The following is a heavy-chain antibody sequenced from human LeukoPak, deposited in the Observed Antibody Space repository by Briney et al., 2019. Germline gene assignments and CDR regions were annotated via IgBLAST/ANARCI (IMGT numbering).Heavy chain of an antibody. CDR1: GYTFTSYA. J-gene: IGHJ6*03. Sequence: ASVKVSCKASGYTFTSYAMHWVRQAPGQGLEWMGWINPNSGGTNYAQKFQGRVTMTRDTSISTAYMELSRLRSDDTAVYYCARGLRRYSYGLYYYYYMDAWGKGTTVTVSS. CDR3: ARGLRRYSYGLYYYYYMDA. V-gene: IGHV1-2*02. D-gene: IGHD5-18*01. CDR2: INPNSGGT.